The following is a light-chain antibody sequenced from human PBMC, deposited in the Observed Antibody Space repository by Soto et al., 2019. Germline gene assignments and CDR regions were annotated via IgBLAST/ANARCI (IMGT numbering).Light chain of an antibody. CDR1: QRISTF. CDR2: SAS. V-gene: IGKV1-39*01. CDR3: QQSYRLPLT. J-gene: IGKJ4*01. Sequence: DIQMTQSPSSLSAFVGDSVTITCHASQRISTFLNWYHQKPGKAPKLLIYSASYLQSGVPSNFSGSGSGTDFTLSIVTPQPEDFGTYFCQQSYRLPLTFGGGTKVDIK.